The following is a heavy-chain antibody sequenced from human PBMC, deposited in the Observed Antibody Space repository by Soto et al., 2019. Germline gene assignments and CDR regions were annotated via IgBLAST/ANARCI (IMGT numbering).Heavy chain of an antibody. J-gene: IGHJ4*02. CDR1: GGSISSYY. D-gene: IGHD3-9*01. V-gene: IGHV4-34*01. Sequence: PSETLSLTCTVSGGSISSYYWSWIRQPPGKGLEWIGEINHSGSTNYNPSLKSRVTISVDTSKNQFSLKLSSVTAADTAVYYCARFGLYSLRSYLYYFDYWGQGTLVTVSS. CDR3: ARFGLYSLRSYLYYFDY. CDR2: INHSGST.